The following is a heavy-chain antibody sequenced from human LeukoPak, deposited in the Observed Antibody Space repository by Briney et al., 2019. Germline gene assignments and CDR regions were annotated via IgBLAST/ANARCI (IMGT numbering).Heavy chain of an antibody. V-gene: IGHV3-7*01. CDR1: GFTFSSYW. J-gene: IGHJ4*02. CDR2: IKQDGGET. D-gene: IGHD7-27*01. Sequence: PGGCLRLSCEASGFTFSSYWMTWVRQAPGKGLEWVANIKQDGGETYYVDSVKGRFTISRDNAKNSLYLQMNSLRAEDTAVYYCARDSGDRPRAVGYYFDYWGQETLVTVSS. CDR3: ARDSGDRPRAVGYYFDY.